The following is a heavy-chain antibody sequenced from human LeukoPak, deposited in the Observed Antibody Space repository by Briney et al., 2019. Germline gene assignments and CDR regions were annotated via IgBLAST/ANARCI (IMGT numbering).Heavy chain of an antibody. CDR2: IFHTGST. V-gene: IGHV4-38-2*02. J-gene: IGHJ4*02. Sequence: SETLSLTCTVSGDSISSGNYWGWIRQPPGKGLEWIGSIFHTGSTYFNLSLKSRVTISVDTSKNQFSLRLSSVTAADTAVYYCARVRYFDSGGYYYDFDFWGQGTLVTVSS. D-gene: IGHD3-22*01. CDR3: ARVRYFDSGGYYYDFDF. CDR1: GDSISSGNY.